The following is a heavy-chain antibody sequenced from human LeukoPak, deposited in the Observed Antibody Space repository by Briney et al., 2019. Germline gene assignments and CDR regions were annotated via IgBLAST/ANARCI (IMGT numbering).Heavy chain of an antibody. CDR2: VSGSATST. Sequence: SGGSLRLSCAASGFTFSNYAMSWVRQAPGKGLEWVSTVSGSATSTYYADSVKGRFTISRDNSKNTLYLQMNSLRAEDTAVYYCARDLLLSGIIAVAGNFDYWGQGTLVTVSS. V-gene: IGHV3-23*01. CDR3: ARDLLLSGIIAVAGNFDY. CDR1: GFTFSNYA. J-gene: IGHJ4*02. D-gene: IGHD6-19*01.